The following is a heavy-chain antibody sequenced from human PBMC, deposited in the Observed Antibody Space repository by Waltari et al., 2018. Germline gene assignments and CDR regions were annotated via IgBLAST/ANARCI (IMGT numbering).Heavy chain of an antibody. D-gene: IGHD3-3*01. J-gene: IGHJ6*03. CDR3: ARVFGYYYYYMDV. CDR2: INDSGRT. V-gene: IGHV4-34*02. Sequence: QVQLQQWGAGLLEPSETLSLTCDVSGGSLSGYHWTWIRQPPGKGLEWIGEINDSGRTTYNPSLGSRVTVSIDTANNQFSLRVRSVTAADTAVYYCARVFGYYYYYMDVWGKGTTVTISS. CDR1: GGSLSGYH.